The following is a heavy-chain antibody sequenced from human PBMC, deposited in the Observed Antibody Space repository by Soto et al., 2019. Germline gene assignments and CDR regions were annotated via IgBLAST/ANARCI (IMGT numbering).Heavy chain of an antibody. D-gene: IGHD6-19*01. CDR2: ISSTSTYT. V-gene: IGHV3-21*01. CDR3: ARDLALAGNY. J-gene: IGHJ4*02. Sequence: GGSLRLSCAASGFTFRSYAMNWVRQTQEKGLEWVSSISSTSTYTHYADSVKGRFIISRDNANNSLFLQMNSLRAEDTAIYYCARDLALAGNYWGQGALVTVSS. CDR1: GFTFRSYA.